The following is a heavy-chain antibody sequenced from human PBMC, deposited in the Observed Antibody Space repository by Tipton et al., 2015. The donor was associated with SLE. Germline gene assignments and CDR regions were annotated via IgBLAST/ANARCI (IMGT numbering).Heavy chain of an antibody. D-gene: IGHD7-27*01. J-gene: IGHJ4*02. CDR3: ARHKLGAPYYFDY. Sequence: TLSLTCTVSPGYIGNYYWSWIRQPPGKGLEWIGHIFYGGTPDTKPSLKSRVTISVDTSKNQFSLKLSSVTAADTAVYYCARHKLGAPYYFDYWGQGALVTVSS. V-gene: IGHV4-59*08. CDR1: PGYIGNYY. CDR2: IFYGGTP.